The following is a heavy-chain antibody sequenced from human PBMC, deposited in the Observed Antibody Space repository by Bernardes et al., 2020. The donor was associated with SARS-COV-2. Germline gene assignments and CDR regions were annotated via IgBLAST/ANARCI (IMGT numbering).Heavy chain of an antibody. J-gene: IGHJ6*02. V-gene: IGHV4-30-4*01. CDR3: ARRKLGVTIFGVVIRYGMDV. CDR1: GGSISSGDYY. Sequence: SETLSLTCTVSGGSISSGDYYWSWIRQPPGKGLEWIGYIYYSGSTYYNPSLKSRVTISVDTSKNQFSLKLSSVTAADTAVYYCARRKLGVTIFGVVIRYGMDVWGQGTTVTVSS. D-gene: IGHD3-3*01. CDR2: IYYSGST.